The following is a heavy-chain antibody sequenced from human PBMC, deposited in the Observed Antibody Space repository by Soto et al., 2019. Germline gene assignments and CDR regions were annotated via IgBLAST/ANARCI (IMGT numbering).Heavy chain of an antibody. D-gene: IGHD3-16*01. Sequence: GGSLRLSCAASGFTFSSYGMHWVRQAPGKGLEWVAVIWYDGSNKYYADSVKGRFTISRDNSKNTLYLQMNSLRAEDTAVYYCAREGDGVRLDYWGQGTLVTVSS. CDR2: IWYDGSNK. CDR1: GFTFSSYG. V-gene: IGHV3-33*01. J-gene: IGHJ4*02. CDR3: AREGDGVRLDY.